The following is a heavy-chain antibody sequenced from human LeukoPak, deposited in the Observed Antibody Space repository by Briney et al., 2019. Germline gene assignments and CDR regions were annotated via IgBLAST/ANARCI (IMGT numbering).Heavy chain of an antibody. J-gene: IGHJ4*02. CDR2: ISGSGGST. Sequence: PGGSLRLSCAASGFTFSSYAMSWVRQAPGKGLEWVSAISGSGGSTYYADSVKGRFTISRDNSKNTLYLQMNSLRAEDTAVYYCAKAPPPEGSSSWWPLAGFDYWGQGTLVTVSS. CDR3: AKAPPPEGSSSWWPLAGFDY. D-gene: IGHD6-13*01. V-gene: IGHV3-23*01. CDR1: GFTFSSYA.